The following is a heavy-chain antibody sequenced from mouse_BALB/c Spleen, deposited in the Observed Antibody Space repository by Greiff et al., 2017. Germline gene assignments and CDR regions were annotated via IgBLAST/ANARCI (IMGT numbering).Heavy chain of an antibody. J-gene: IGHJ1*01. V-gene: IGHV5-12-2*01. CDR2: ISNGGGST. Sequence: EVQLQESGGGLVQPGGSLKLSCAASGFTFSSYTMSWVRQTPEKRLEWVAYISNGGGSTYYPDTVKGRFTISRDNAKNTLYLQMSSLKSEDTAMYYCARHGGMWFFDVWGAGTTVTVSS. CDR3: ARHGGMWFFDV. CDR1: GFTFSSYT.